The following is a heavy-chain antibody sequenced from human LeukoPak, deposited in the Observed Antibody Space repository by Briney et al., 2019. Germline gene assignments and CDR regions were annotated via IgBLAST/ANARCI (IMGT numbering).Heavy chain of an antibody. V-gene: IGHV3-48*04. CDR1: GFTFSSYS. Sequence: GRSLRLSCAASGFTFSSYSMNWVRQAPGKGLEWVSYISSSSSTIYYADSVKGRFTISRDNAKNSLYLQMNSLRAEDTAVYYCARGGGIAAVQSYYYYGMDVWGQGTTVTVSS. CDR3: ARGGGIAAVQSYYYYGMDV. D-gene: IGHD6-13*01. J-gene: IGHJ6*02. CDR2: ISSSSSTI.